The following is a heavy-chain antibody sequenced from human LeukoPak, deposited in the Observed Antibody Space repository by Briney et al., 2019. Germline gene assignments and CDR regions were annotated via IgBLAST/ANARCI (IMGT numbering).Heavy chain of an antibody. J-gene: IGHJ5*02. Sequence: SVNVSCKASGDTFSSYAISWVGQAPGQGLEWMGGIIPIFGTANYAQKFQGRVTITADESTSTAYMELSSLRSEDTAVYYCARAYGGNSRWFDPWGQGTLVTVSS. V-gene: IGHV1-69*13. CDR3: ARAYGGNSRWFDP. CDR2: IIPIFGTA. D-gene: IGHD4-23*01. CDR1: GDTFSSYA.